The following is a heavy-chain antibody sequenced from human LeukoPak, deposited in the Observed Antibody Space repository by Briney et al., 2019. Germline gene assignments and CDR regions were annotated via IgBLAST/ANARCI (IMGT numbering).Heavy chain of an antibody. CDR2: INAGNGNT. Sequence: ASVKVSCKASGYTFTTYTIHWVRQAPGQRLEWMGWINAGNGNTKYSQKFQGRVTITRDTSASTAYMELRSLRSEDTAVFYCAREGDYGDLMGYYYYYGMDVWGQGTTVTVSS. J-gene: IGHJ6*02. CDR1: GYTFTTYT. CDR3: AREGDYGDLMGYYYYYGMDV. D-gene: IGHD4-17*01. V-gene: IGHV1-3*01.